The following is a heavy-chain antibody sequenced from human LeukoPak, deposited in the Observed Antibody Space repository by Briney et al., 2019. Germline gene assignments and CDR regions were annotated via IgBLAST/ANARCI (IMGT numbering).Heavy chain of an antibody. J-gene: IGHJ4*02. CDR2: IKQDGSEI. D-gene: IGHD3-10*01. CDR3: ARARYGSGGYFFDF. CDR1: GFNFNSYW. V-gene: IGHV3-7*04. Sequence: GGSLRLSCAASGFNFNSYWMSWVRQAPGKGLECVANIKQDGSEIYFVDSVKGRFTISRDNAKSSLYLQVNSLRGEDTAVYYCARARYGSGGYFFDFWGQRTLVTVSS.